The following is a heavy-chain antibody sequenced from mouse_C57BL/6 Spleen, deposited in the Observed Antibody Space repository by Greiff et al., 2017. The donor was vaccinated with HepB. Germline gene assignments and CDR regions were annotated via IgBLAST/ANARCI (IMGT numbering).Heavy chain of an antibody. J-gene: IGHJ3*01. CDR2: IYPGSGNT. CDR3: ARMTGIAWFAY. Sequence: QVQLKQSGAELVRPGASVKLSCKASGYTFTDYYINWVKQRPGQGLEWIARIYPGSGNTYYNEKFKGKATLTAEKSSSTAYMQLSSLTSEDSAVYFCARMTGIAWFAYWGQGTLVTVSA. V-gene: IGHV1-76*01. CDR1: GYTFTDYY.